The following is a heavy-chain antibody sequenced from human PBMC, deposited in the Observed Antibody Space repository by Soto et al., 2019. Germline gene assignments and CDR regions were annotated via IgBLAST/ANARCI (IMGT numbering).Heavy chain of an antibody. J-gene: IGHJ4*02. D-gene: IGHD4-17*01. CDR2: INHSGST. V-gene: IGHV4-34*01. CDR3: ARRYGGTFDY. Sequence: ASETLSLTCTVSGGSISSYYWSWIRQPPGKGLEWIGEINHSGSTNYNPSLKSRVTISVDTSKNQFSLKLSSVTAADTAVYYCARRYGGTFDYWGQGTQVTVSS. CDR1: GGSISSYY.